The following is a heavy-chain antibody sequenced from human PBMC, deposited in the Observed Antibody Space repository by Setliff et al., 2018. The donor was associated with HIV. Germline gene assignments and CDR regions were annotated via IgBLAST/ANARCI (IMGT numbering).Heavy chain of an antibody. D-gene: IGHD2-15*01. V-gene: IGHV4-39*07. Sequence: SETLSLTCTVSGGSISSSSYYWGWIRQPPGKGLEWIVSIPYSGSTNYNPSLKSRVTMSVDTSKNQFSLKLNSLIAADTAVYYCARRPIKGYGPFDSWGPGTLVTVSS. CDR2: IPYSGST. J-gene: IGHJ4*02. CDR1: GGSISSSSYY. CDR3: ARRPIKGYGPFDS.